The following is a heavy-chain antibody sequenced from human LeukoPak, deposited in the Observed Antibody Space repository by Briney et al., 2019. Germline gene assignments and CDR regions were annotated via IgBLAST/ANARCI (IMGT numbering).Heavy chain of an antibody. CDR2: INHSGST. CDR3: ARTRFLEWLSTPFDP. Sequence: PSETLSLTCAVYGGSFSGNYWSWIRQPPGKGPEWIGEINHSGSTNYNPSLKSRVTILVDTSKNQFSLNLSSVTAADTAVYYCARTRFLEWLSTPFDPWGQGTLVTVSS. J-gene: IGHJ5*02. CDR1: GGSFSGNY. V-gene: IGHV4-34*01. D-gene: IGHD3-3*01.